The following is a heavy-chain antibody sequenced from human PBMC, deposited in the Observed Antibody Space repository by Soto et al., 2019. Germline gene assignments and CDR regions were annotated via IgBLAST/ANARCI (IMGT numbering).Heavy chain of an antibody. V-gene: IGHV4-61*03. Sequence: PSETLSLTCSVSGDVVNGGRSYWNWIRQPPGKGLEWIAYIDYGGDTKYNPSLESRVTISVDTSKNHFSLKLRSVTAADTAVYYCARDVSSPFDHWGRGTLVTVSS. J-gene: IGHJ4*02. CDR1: GDVVNGGRSY. CDR3: ARDVSSPFDH. CDR2: IDYGGDT.